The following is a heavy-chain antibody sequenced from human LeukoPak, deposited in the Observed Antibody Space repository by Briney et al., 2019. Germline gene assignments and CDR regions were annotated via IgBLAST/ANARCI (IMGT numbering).Heavy chain of an antibody. CDR2: IKQDGSEK. V-gene: IGHV3-7*03. CDR1: GFPFSSYW. D-gene: IGHD5-18*01. J-gene: IGHJ4*02. Sequence: GKSLRLSCVASGFPFSSYWMSWVRQAPGKGLEWVANIKQDGSEKYYVDSVKGRFTISRDNAKNSLYLQMNSLRAEDTAVYYCARDLGYSYASYFDYWGQGTLVTVSS. CDR3: ARDLGYSYASYFDY.